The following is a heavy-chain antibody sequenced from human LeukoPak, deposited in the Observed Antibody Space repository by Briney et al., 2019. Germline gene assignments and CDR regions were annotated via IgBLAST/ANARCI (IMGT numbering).Heavy chain of an antibody. J-gene: IGHJ4*02. V-gene: IGHV1-69*05. CDR1: GGTLSSYA. D-gene: IGHD2-2*01. CDR3: AGGVVPAAMFDY. CDR2: IIPIFGTA. Sequence: GGSVKVSCKASGGTLSSYAISWVRQAPGQGLEWMGGIIPIFGTANYAQKFQGRVTITTDESTSTAYMELSSLRPEDTAVYYCAGGVVPAAMFDYWGQGTLVTVSS.